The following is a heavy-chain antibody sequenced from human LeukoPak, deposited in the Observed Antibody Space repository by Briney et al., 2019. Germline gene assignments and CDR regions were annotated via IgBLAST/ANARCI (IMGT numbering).Heavy chain of an antibody. CDR1: GYTFTGYY. CDR2: INPNSGGT. Sequence: EASVKVSCKASGYTFTGYYIHWVRQAPGQGLEWMGWINPNSGGTNYAQKFQGRVTMTRDTSISTAYMELSRLRSDDTAVYYCARDQGYSYGGYWGQGTLVTASS. J-gene: IGHJ4*02. CDR3: ARDQGYSYGGY. V-gene: IGHV1-2*02. D-gene: IGHD5-18*01.